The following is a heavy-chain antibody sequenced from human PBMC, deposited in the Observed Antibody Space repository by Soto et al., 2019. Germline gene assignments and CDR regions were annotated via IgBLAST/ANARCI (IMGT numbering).Heavy chain of an antibody. D-gene: IGHD4-17*01. V-gene: IGHV4-59*08. CDR3: ARRYGDAFDI. CDR2: IYYSGST. J-gene: IGHJ3*02. Sequence: SETLSLTCTVPGGSISSYYWSWIRQPPGKGLEWIGYIYYSGSTNYNPSLKSRVTISVDTSKNQFSLKLSSVTAADTAVYYCARRYGDAFDIWGQGTMVTVSS. CDR1: GGSISSYY.